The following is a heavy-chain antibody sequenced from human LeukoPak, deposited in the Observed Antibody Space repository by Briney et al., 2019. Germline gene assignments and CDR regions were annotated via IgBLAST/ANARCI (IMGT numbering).Heavy chain of an antibody. CDR3: AKDRSLTLPTFERSGYYYY. D-gene: IGHD3-22*01. J-gene: IGHJ4*02. CDR2: LSGSGDTT. Sequence: GGSLRLSCAASGFAFRSFDMSWVRQAPGKGLEWVSSLSGSGDTTYYADSVKGRFTISRDNSNNTLYLQMNSLRTEDTALYYCAKDRSLTLPTFERSGYYYYWGQGTLVTVSS. V-gene: IGHV3-23*01. CDR1: GFAFRSFD.